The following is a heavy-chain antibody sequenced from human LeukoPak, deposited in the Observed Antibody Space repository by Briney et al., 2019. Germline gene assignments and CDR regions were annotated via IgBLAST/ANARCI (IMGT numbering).Heavy chain of an antibody. J-gene: IGHJ4*02. CDR1: GFTFSSYS. D-gene: IGHD3-10*01. CDR3: ARDYGNLYGSGTPAY. V-gene: IGHV3-21*01. CDR2: ISSSSSYI. Sequence: GGSLRLSCAASGFTFSSYSMNWVRQAPGKGLEWVSSISSSSSYIYHADSAKGRFTISRDNAKNSLYLQMNSLRAEDTAVYYCARDYGNLYGSGTPAYWGQGTLVTVSS.